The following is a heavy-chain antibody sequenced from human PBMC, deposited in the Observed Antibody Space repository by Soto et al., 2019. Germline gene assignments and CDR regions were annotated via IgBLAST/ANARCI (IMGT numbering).Heavy chain of an antibody. D-gene: IGHD3-9*01. Sequence: SETLSLTCTVSGGSVSSGSYYWSWIRQPPGKGLEWIGYIYYRGSTNYNPSLKSRVTISVDTSKNQFSLKLSSVTAADTAVYYCAIKYSRHWDILPGPSMDVWGQGTTVTVSS. J-gene: IGHJ6*02. V-gene: IGHV4-61*01. CDR2: IYYRGST. CDR3: AIKYSRHWDILPGPSMDV. CDR1: GGSVSSGSYY.